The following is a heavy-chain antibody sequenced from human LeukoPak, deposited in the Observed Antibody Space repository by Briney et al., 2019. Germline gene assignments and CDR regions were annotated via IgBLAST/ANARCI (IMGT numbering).Heavy chain of an antibody. J-gene: IGHJ4*02. CDR1: GGSISSSSYY. CDR2: MYYSGST. D-gene: IGHD2-2*01. V-gene: IGHV4-39*01. CDR3: ARQLGYCSSTSCYADKVDY. Sequence: SETLSLTCTVSGGSISSSSYYWGWIRQPPGKGLEWIGSMYYSGSTYYNPSLKSRVTISVDTSKNQISLKLSSVTAADTAVYYCARQLGYCSSTSCYADKVDYWGQGTLVTVSS.